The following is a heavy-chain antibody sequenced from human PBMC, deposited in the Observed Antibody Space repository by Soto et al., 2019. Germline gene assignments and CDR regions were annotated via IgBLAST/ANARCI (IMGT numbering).Heavy chain of an antibody. CDR1: VFTFSSYA. V-gene: IGHV3-23*01. D-gene: IGHD1-1*01. CDR3: AKDRTSSGTTVRFDP. J-gene: IGHJ5*02. Sequence: PGGSLRLSCAASVFTFSSYAMSWVRQAPGKGLEWVSSISGGGGTTYYADSVKGRFTISRDNSKNTLQLQMNSLSAEDTAVYCCAKDRTSSGTTVRFDPWGQGTLVTVSS. CDR2: ISGGGGTT.